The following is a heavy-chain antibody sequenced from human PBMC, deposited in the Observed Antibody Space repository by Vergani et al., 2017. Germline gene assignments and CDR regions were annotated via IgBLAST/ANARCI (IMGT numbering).Heavy chain of an antibody. V-gene: IGHV5-51*03. CDR3: ARIDQKTNGRHNWFDP. CDR1: GYSFTSYW. Sequence: EVQLVQSGAEVKKPGESLKISCKASGYSFTSYWIGWVRQLPGKGLEWMGIIYPGDSDTRYSPSFQGQVTISADKSISTAYLQWSSLKASDTAIYYCARIDQKTNGRHNWFDPWGQGSLVTVSS. D-gene: IGHD2-8*01. CDR2: IYPGDSDT. J-gene: IGHJ5*02.